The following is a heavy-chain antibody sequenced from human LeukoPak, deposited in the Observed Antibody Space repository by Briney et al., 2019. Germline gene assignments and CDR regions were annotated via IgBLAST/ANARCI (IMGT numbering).Heavy chain of an antibody. D-gene: IGHD7-27*01. CDR3: ARENWGWENFDL. V-gene: IGHV1-8*01. CDR1: GYTFTSYD. J-gene: IGHJ2*01. CDR2: MNPNSGNT. Sequence: ASVTVSCKASGYTFTSYDINWVRQATGQGLEWMGWMNPNSGNTGYAQKFQGRVTMTRNTSISTAYMELSSLRSEDTAVYYCARENWGWENFDLWGRGTLVTVSS.